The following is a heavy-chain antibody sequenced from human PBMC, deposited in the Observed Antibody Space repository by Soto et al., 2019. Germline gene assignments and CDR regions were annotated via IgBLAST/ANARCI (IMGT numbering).Heavy chain of an antibody. CDR2: IYHSGST. Sequence: SETLSLTCAVSGGSISSGGYSWSWIRQPPGKGLEWIGYIYHSGSTYYNPSLKSRVTISVDRSKNQFSLKLSSVTAADTAVYYCARGGRGDIWGQGTMVTVSS. J-gene: IGHJ3*02. D-gene: IGHD2-15*01. V-gene: IGHV4-30-2*01. CDR3: ARGGRGDI. CDR1: GGSISSGGYS.